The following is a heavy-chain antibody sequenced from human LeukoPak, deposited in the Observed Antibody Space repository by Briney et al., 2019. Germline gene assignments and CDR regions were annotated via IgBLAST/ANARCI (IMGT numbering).Heavy chain of an antibody. D-gene: IGHD3-10*01. Sequence: SHTLSLTCTLAGRSISSGGYYWSWIRQHPGKGLEWIGYIYYSGSTYYNPSLKSRVTISVDTSKNQFSLKLSSVTAADTAVYYCARARGYVDYWGQGTLVTVSS. CDR1: GRSISSGGYY. CDR2: IYYSGST. V-gene: IGHV4-31*03. CDR3: ARARGYVDY. J-gene: IGHJ4*02.